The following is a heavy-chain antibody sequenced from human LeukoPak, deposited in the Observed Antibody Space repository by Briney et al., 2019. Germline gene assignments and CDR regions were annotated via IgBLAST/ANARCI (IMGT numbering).Heavy chain of an antibody. CDR1: GVPFSDYY. J-gene: IGHJ4*02. V-gene: IGHV4-34*01. D-gene: IGHD3-10*01. Sequence: SETLSLTCAVYGVPFSDYYWSWIRQPPGKGQEWIGEVNQSGSSNYNPSLKGRVTISLDTSRNQFSLNLNSVTAADTAVYYCARVPGRSGSYYGYFDHWGQGTLVTVSS. CDR2: VNQSGSS. CDR3: ARVPGRSGSYYGYFDH.